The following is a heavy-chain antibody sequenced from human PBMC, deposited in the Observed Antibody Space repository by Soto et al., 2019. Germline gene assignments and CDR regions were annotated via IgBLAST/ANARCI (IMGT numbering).Heavy chain of an antibody. V-gene: IGHV1-8*01. CDR2: MNPGSGDT. CDR3: ARDSVRYCRDGVCYQGYYYFAMDV. Sequence: ASVKVSCKASGYSFTNNDVTWVRQATGQGLEWMGWMNPGSGDTGYAQKFQGGVTMTRDISIATAYMELRSLRSDDTATYYCARDSVRYCRDGVCYQGYYYFAMDVWGQGTTVTVSS. CDR1: GYSFTNND. D-gene: IGHD2-8*01. J-gene: IGHJ6*02.